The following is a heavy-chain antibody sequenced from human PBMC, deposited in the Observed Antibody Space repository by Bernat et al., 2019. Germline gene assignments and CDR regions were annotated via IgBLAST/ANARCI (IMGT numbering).Heavy chain of an antibody. Sequence: LVQSGAEVKKPGESLRISCKGSGYSFTSYWISWVRQMPGKGLEWMGRIDPSDSYTNYSPSFQGHVTISADKSISTAYLQWSSLKASDTAMYYCARGDCSGGSCYSNFQHWGQGTLVTVSS. J-gene: IGHJ1*01. CDR2: IDPSDSYT. CDR3: ARGDCSGGSCYSNFQH. D-gene: IGHD2-15*01. V-gene: IGHV5-10-1*01. CDR1: GYSFTSYW.